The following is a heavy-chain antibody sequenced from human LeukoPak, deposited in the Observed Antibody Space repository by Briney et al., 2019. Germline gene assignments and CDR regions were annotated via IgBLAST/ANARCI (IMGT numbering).Heavy chain of an antibody. CDR2: ISYDGSNK. V-gene: IGHV3-30*04. CDR1: GFTFSSYA. Sequence: GRSLRLSCAASGFTFSSYAMHWVRQAPGKGLEWVAVISYDGSNKYYADSVKGRFTISRDNSKNTLYLQMNSLRAEDTAVYYCARGLYDILTGPDYWGQGALVIVSS. CDR3: ARGLYDILTGPDY. D-gene: IGHD3-9*01. J-gene: IGHJ4*02.